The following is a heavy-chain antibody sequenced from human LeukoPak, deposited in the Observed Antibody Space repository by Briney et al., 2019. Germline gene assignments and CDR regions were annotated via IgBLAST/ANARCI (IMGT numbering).Heavy chain of an antibody. J-gene: IGHJ2*01. CDR1: GFTVSSNY. CDR2: IYSGGGT. Sequence: PGGSLRLSCAASGFTVSSNYMSWVRQAPGKGLEWVSVIYSGGGTYYADAVKGRFTISRDNSKNTLYLQMNSLRAGDTAVYYCARVTMVRGIIGFWYFDLWGRGTLVTVSS. CDR3: ARVTMVRGIIGFWYFDL. D-gene: IGHD3-10*01. V-gene: IGHV3-66*01.